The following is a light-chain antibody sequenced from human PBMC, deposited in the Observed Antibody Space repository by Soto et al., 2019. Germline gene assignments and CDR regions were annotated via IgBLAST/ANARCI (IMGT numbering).Light chain of an antibody. J-gene: IGLJ1*01. CDR2: EVT. V-gene: IGLV2-14*01. CDR1: SGDIGSYNR. CDR3: SSYTNINTRACV. Sequence: QSALAQPASVSGSPGQSITISCTGTSGDIGSYNRVSWYQQHPGKAPKLIIYEVTDRPSGVSNRFSGSKSGNTASPTISGLQAEDEAEYYCSSYTNINTRACVFGTGTKGTVL.